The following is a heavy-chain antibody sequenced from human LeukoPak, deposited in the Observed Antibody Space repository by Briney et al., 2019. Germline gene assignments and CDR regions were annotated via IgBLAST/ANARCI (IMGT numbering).Heavy chain of an antibody. CDR3: ARTGFHDH. CDR2: IKQDGSEK. CDR1: GFTFSNHW. D-gene: IGHD1-14*01. V-gene: IGHV3-7*04. Sequence: SGGSLRLSCVASGFTFSNHWMCWVRQAPGKGLEWVANIKQDGSEKYYVDSVKGRFTISRDNAKSSLFLQMNSLRAEDTGVYYCARTGFHDHWGQGTLVTVSS. J-gene: IGHJ5*02.